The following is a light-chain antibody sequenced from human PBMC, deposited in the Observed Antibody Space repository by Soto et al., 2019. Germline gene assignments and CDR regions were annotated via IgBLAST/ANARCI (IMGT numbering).Light chain of an antibody. J-gene: IGKJ2*01. CDR3: QQYGSSPHT. CDR1: QSVSSSY. CDR2: GAS. V-gene: IGKV3-20*01. Sequence: EIVLTQSPGTLSLSPGERATLSCRASQSVSSSYLAWYQHKPGQAPRLLIYGASSRATGIPDRFSGSGSGTAFTLTISILEPEDFAVYYCQQYGSSPHTFGQGTKLELK.